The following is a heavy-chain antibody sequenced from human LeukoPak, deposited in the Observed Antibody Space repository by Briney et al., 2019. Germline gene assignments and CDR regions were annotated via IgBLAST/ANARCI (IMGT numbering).Heavy chain of an antibody. D-gene: IGHD5-12*01. Sequence: PGGSLRLSCAASGFTFSSYWMSWVRQAPGKGLEWVANIKQDGSEKYYVDSVKGRFTISRDNAKNSLYLQMNNLRAEDTAVYYCARDRAARTEWLRLTYWGQGTLVTVSS. CDR1: GFTFSSYW. CDR2: IKQDGSEK. J-gene: IGHJ4*02. CDR3: ARDRAARTEWLRLTY. V-gene: IGHV3-7*01.